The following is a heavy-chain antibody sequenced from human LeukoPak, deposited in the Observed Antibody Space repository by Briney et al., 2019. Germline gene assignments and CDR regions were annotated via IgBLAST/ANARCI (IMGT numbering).Heavy chain of an antibody. CDR3: ARAGYSYGNWFDP. Sequence: PSETLSLTCTVSGGSISTSSYYWGWVRQPPGKGLEWIGSIFYSGSTNYNPSLKSRVTISVDTSKNQFSLKLSSVTAADTAVYYCARAGYSYGNWFDPWGQGTLVTVSS. V-gene: IGHV4-39*07. D-gene: IGHD5-18*01. CDR1: GGSISTSSYY. J-gene: IGHJ5*02. CDR2: IFYSGST.